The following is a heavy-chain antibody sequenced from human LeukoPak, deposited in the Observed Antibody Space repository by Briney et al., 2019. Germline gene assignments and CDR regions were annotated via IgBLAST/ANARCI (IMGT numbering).Heavy chain of an antibody. Sequence: GGSLRLSCAASGFTFSSYWMHWVRQAPGKGLVWVSRINSDGSSTSYADSVRGRFTISRDNAKNTLKLQKKNLKAEDTGVYYCSSGNSHAFDIWGQGTMVTVSS. CDR3: SSGNSHAFDI. V-gene: IGHV3-74*01. CDR2: INSDGSST. J-gene: IGHJ3*02. CDR1: GFTFSSYW. D-gene: IGHD4-23*01.